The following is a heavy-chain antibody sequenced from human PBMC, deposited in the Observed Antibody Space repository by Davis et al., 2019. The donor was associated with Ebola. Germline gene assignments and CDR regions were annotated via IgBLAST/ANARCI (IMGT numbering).Heavy chain of an antibody. Sequence: PGGSLRLSCAASGFTVSSNYMSWVRQAPGKGLEWVSGISWNSVSIGYADSVKGRFTISRDDSKDTLYLQINSLKIEDTAVYYCNTGLWFGASTLFDYWGLGTLVTVSS. J-gene: IGHJ4*02. CDR3: NTGLWFGASTLFDY. CDR2: ISWNSVSI. D-gene: IGHD3-10*01. CDR1: GFTVSSNY. V-gene: IGHV3-53*01.